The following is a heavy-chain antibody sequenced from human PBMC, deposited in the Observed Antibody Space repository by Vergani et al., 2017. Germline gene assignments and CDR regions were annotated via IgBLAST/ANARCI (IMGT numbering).Heavy chain of an antibody. J-gene: IGHJ4*02. CDR1: GFTFSDSW. D-gene: IGHD3-10*01. V-gene: IGHV3-23*04. Sequence: EVQLVESGGGLVQPGGSLRLSCAASGFTFSDSWMTWVRQAPGKGLEWVSVISTSGGSTYYADSVKGRFTISRDNSKNTLYLQMNSLRADDTAVYYCANGGGYYGSGAWDYWGQGTLVTVSS. CDR2: ISTSGGST. CDR3: ANGGGYYGSGAWDY.